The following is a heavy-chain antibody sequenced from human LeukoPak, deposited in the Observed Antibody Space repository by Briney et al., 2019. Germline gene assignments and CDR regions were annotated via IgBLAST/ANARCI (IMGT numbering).Heavy chain of an antibody. CDR1: AGSISSSSYY. CDR2: IHNSGRT. D-gene: IGHD1-14*01. Sequence: PSETLSLTCTVSAGSISSSSYYWSWIRQSPGKGLEWIGYIHNSGRTNYNPSLKSRVTGFVDTSKNQVSLRLSSVTAADTAVYYCARHGTISSESYFDYWGQGALVTVSS. V-gene: IGHV4-61*05. J-gene: IGHJ4*02. CDR3: ARHGTISSESYFDY.